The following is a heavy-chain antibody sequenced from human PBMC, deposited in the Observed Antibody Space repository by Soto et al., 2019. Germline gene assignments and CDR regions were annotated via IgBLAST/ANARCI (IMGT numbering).Heavy chain of an antibody. V-gene: IGHV4-34*01. CDR2: INHSGST. D-gene: IGHD2-2*01. Sequence: QVQLQQWGAALLKPSETLSLTCALYGGSFSFYSWSWIRQPPGEGLEWIGEINHSGSTNYNPSLKSRVTISVDTSKNQFSLKFSSVTAADTAVYYCARGYCSNTSSYLYAIDVWGQGATVTVSS. CDR3: ARGYCSNTSSYLYAIDV. J-gene: IGHJ6*02. CDR1: GGSFSFYS.